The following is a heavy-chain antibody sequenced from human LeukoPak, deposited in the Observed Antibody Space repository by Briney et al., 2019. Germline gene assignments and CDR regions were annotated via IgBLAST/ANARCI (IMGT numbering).Heavy chain of an antibody. CDR3: ARDHSGCCSSTSCYVLDY. J-gene: IGHJ4*02. V-gene: IGHV3-66*02. D-gene: IGHD2-2*01. Sequence: PGGSLRLSCAASGFTVSSNYMSWVRQAPGKGLEWVSVIYSGGSTYYADSVKGRCTISRDNSKNTLYLQMNSLRAEDTAVYYCARDHSGCCSSTSCYVLDYWGRGTLVTVSS. CDR1: GFTVSSNY. CDR2: IYSGGST.